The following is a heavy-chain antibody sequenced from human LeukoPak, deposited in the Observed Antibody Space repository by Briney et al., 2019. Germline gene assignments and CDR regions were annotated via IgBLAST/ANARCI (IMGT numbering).Heavy chain of an antibody. J-gene: IGHJ3*02. CDR2: IYTSGST. V-gene: IGHV4-61*02. D-gene: IGHD3-3*01. CDR3: ARDLYYDFWSGYGAFDI. CDR1: GGSISSGSYY. Sequence: SETLSLTCTVSGGSISSGSYYWSWIRQPAGKGLEWIGRIYTSGSTNYNPSLKNRVTISVDTSKNQFSLKLSSVTAADTAVYYCARDLYYDFWSGYGAFDIWGQGTMVTVSS.